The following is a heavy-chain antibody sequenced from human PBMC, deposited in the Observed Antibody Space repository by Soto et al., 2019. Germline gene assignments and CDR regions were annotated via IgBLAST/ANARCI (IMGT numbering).Heavy chain of an antibody. CDR2: IYYSGST. CDR3: ARSPTSAYYYPGAFDI. CDR1: GGSISSYY. Sequence: QVQLQESGPGLVKPSETLSLTCTVSGGSISSYYWTWIRQPPGKGLELIGYIYYSGSTNYNPSLKSRVTISVDTSKNQFSLKLSSVTAADTAVYYCARSPTSAYYYPGAFDIWGQGTMVTLTS. V-gene: IGHV4-59*01. J-gene: IGHJ3*02. D-gene: IGHD3-22*01.